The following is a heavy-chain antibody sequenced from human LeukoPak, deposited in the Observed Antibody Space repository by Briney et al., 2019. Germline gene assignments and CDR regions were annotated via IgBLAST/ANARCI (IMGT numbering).Heavy chain of an antibody. V-gene: IGHV3-73*01. CDR3: TRHGIIKAARTHYYYGMDV. Sequence: GGSLKLSCAASGFTFSGSAMHWVRQASGKGLEWVGRIRSKANSYATAYAASVKGRFTISRDDSKNTAYLQMNSLKTEDTAVYYCTRHGIIKAARTHYYYGMDVWGQGTTVTVSS. J-gene: IGHJ6*02. D-gene: IGHD6-6*01. CDR2: IRSKANSYAT. CDR1: GFTFSGSA.